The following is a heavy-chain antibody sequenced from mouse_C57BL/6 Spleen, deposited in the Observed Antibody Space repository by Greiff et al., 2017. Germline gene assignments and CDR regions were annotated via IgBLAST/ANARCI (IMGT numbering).Heavy chain of an antibody. Sequence: VQLQQPGAELVKPGASVKLSCKASGYTFTSYWMPWVKQRPGQGLEWIGEIDPSDGYTNYNHKFKGKATLTVDTSSSTAYMQLSSLTSEDSAVYDWAAWGDYWGQGTTLTVSS. CDR3: AAWGDY. CDR2: IDPSDGYT. CDR1: GYTFTSYW. J-gene: IGHJ2*01. V-gene: IGHV1-50*01.